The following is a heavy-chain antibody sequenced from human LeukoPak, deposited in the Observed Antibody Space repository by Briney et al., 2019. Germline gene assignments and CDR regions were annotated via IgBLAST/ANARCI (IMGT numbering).Heavy chain of an antibody. V-gene: IGHV4-34*01. D-gene: IGHD4-23*01. Sequence: SETLSLTCAVYGGSFSGYYWSWIRQPPGKGLEWIGEINHSGSTNYNPSLKSRVTISVDTSKNQFSLKLSSVTAADTAVYYCARHPRGYGGNSGYFQHWGQGTLVTVSS. J-gene: IGHJ1*01. CDR2: INHSGST. CDR3: ARHPRGYGGNSGYFQH. CDR1: GGSFSGYY.